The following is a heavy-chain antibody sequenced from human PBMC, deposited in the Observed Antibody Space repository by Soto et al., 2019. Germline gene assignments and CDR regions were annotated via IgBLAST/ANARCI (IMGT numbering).Heavy chain of an antibody. J-gene: IGHJ4*02. CDR3: ARDPGIEGH. CDR2: ISSSSRYI. Sequence: GRSLRLSCAASGFTFSTYSMNWVRQAPGKGLEWVSSISSSSRYIYYADSVKGRFTISRDNAKNSLYLQMNSLRAEDRAVYYCARDPGIEGHWGQGTLVTVSS. V-gene: IGHV3-21*01. D-gene: IGHD1-26*01. CDR1: GFTFSTYS.